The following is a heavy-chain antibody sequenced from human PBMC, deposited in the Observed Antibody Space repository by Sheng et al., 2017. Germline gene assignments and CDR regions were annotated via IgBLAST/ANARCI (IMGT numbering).Heavy chain of an antibody. Sequence: QVQLVQSGAEVKKPGASVKVSCKASGYTFTSYGISWVRQAPGQGLEWMGWISAYNGNTNYAQKLQGRVTMTTDTSTSTAYMELRSLRSDDTAVYYCARDFEWDCSSTSCYRTNWFDPWGQGTLVTVSS. CDR2: ISAYNGNT. CDR1: GYTFTSYG. V-gene: IGHV1-18*01. D-gene: IGHD2-2*01. CDR3: ARDFEWDCSSTSCYRTNWFDP. J-gene: IGHJ5*02.